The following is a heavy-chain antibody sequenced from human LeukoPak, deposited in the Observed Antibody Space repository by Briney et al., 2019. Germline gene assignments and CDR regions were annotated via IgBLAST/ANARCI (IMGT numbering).Heavy chain of an antibody. CDR3: ARDLGYYYDSSGSPGH. V-gene: IGHV3-48*01. CDR1: GFTFSSYS. D-gene: IGHD3-22*01. J-gene: IGHJ4*02. Sequence: GGSLRLSCAASGFTFSSYSMNWVRQAPGKGLERVSYISSSSSTIYYADSVKGRFTISRDNAKNSLYLQMNSLRAEDTAVYYCARDLGYYYDSSGSPGHWGQGTLVTVSS. CDR2: ISSSSSTI.